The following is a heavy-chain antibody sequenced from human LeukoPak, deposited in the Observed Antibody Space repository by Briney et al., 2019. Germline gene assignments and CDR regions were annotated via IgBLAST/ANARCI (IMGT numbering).Heavy chain of an antibody. CDR1: GGSISAHY. J-gene: IGHJ6*02. Sequence: SETLSLTCTVSGGSISAHYWSWIRQPPGKGLEWIGYIYNSGSTNYNPSPKSRVTISVDTSKTQFSLKLSSVTAADTAVYYCARDNRWLQPSTYYYYGMDVWGQGTTVTVSS. V-gene: IGHV4-59*11. CDR2: IYNSGST. CDR3: ARDNRWLQPSTYYYYGMDV. D-gene: IGHD5-24*01.